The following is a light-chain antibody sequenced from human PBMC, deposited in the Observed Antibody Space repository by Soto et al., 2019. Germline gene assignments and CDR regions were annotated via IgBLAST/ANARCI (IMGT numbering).Light chain of an antibody. CDR2: DAS. V-gene: IGKV1-5*01. CDR1: QNINRW. CDR3: QQYNNYLTWT. J-gene: IGKJ1*01. Sequence: DIQMTQSPSTLSASVGDRVTITCRASQNINRWLAWYQQKPGEAPKVLIFDASILESGVPSRFSGSGSGTKFTLTISSLQPDDFATYYCQQYNNYLTWTFGQGTKV.